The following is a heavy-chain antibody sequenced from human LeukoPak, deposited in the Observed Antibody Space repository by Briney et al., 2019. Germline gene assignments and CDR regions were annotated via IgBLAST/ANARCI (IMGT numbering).Heavy chain of an antibody. V-gene: IGHV4-61*05. CDR2: IYYSGST. J-gene: IGHJ6*02. CDR1: GGSISSSTYY. CDR3: ARLRYLSYYYGMDV. D-gene: IGHD3-9*01. Sequence: SETLSLTCNVSGGSISSSTYYWGWIRQPPGKGLEWIGYIYYSGSTNYNPSLKSRVTISVDTSKNQFSLKLSSVTAADTAVYYCARLRYLSYYYGMDVWGQGTTVTVSS.